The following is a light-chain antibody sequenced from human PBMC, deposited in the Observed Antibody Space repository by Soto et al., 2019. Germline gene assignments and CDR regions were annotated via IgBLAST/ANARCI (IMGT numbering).Light chain of an antibody. Sequence: DIQMTQSPSTLSGSVGDRVTITCRASQTISSWLAWYQQKPGKAPKLLIYKASTLKSGVTSRFSGGGSLTEFTLTISSLQPDDVATYYCQHYNSYSEAFGQGTKVELK. CDR1: QTISSW. CDR2: KAS. J-gene: IGKJ1*01. V-gene: IGKV1-5*03. CDR3: QHYNSYSEA.